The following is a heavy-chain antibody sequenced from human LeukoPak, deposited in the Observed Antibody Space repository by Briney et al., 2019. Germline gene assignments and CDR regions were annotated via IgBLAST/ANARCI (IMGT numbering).Heavy chain of an antibody. J-gene: IGHJ6*03. CDR2: IKQDGSEK. D-gene: IGHD2-21*01. V-gene: IGHV3-7*01. Sequence: GGSLRLSCAASGFTFSSYWMSWVRQAPGKGLEWVANIKQDGSEKYYVDSVKGRFTISRDNAKNSLYLQMNSLRAEDTAVYYCARCGPTRFYYYYYYYMDVWGKGTTVTVSS. CDR1: GFTFSSYW. CDR3: ARCGPTRFYYYYYYYMDV.